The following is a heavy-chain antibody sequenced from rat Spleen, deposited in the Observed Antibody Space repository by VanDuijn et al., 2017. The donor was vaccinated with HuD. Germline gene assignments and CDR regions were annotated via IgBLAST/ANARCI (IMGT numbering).Heavy chain of an antibody. V-gene: IGHV5S14*01. CDR1: GFTFSNYG. J-gene: IGHJ2*01. CDR2: ISTGGGYT. Sequence: EVQLVESGGGLVQPGRSLKLSCVVSGFTFSNYGMAWVRQTPTKGLEWVASISTGGGYTYYRDSVEGRFTISRDNAKNTQYLQMDRLRSEDTATYYCARRRDSYAYGYFDYWGKGVMVTVSP. CDR3: ARRRDSYAYGYFDY. D-gene: IGHD1-12*01.